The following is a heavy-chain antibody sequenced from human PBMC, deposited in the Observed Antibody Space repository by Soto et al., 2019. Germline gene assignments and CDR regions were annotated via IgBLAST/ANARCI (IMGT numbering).Heavy chain of an antibody. D-gene: IGHD5-18*01. CDR1: GFTFSSYW. Sequence: PGGSLRLPCAAAGFTFSSYWMHWVRQAPGKGLVWVSRINSDGSSTSYADSVKGRFTNYRDNAKNTLYLQMNGLRAEDTDVYYCARDLGWIQLLLRYYYYGMDVWGQGTTVTVSS. V-gene: IGHV3-74*01. CDR3: ARDLGWIQLLLRYYYYGMDV. J-gene: IGHJ6*02. CDR2: INSDGSST.